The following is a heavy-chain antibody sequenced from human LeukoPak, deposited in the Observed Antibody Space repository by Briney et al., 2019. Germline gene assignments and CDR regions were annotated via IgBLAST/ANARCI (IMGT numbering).Heavy chain of an antibody. D-gene: IGHD3-10*01. CDR2: IYYSGST. Sequence: SETLSLTCTVSGGSISSSSYYWGWIRQPPGKGLEWIGSIYYSGSTYYNPSLKSRVTISVDTSKNQFSLKLSSVTAADTAVYYCARDNVKRGATMVRGVIPWFDPWGQGTLVTVSS. CDR3: ARDNVKRGATMVRGVIPWFDP. V-gene: IGHV4-39*07. CDR1: GGSISSSSYY. J-gene: IGHJ5*02.